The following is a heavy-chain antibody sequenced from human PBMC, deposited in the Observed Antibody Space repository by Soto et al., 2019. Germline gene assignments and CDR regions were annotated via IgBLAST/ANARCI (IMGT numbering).Heavy chain of an antibody. CDR3: AKRTLYSSSWWDFDY. V-gene: IGHV3-23*01. D-gene: IGHD6-13*01. J-gene: IGHJ4*02. CDR1: GFTFSTHA. CDR2: VSVSGDIT. Sequence: EVQMLESGGGLEQPGGSLRLSCAASGFTFSTHAMSWVRQAPGKGLEWVSTVSVSGDITYYADSVKGRFTISRDNSRNTLFLQMNSLRAEDTALYYCAKRTLYSSSWWDFDYWGQGTLVTVSS.